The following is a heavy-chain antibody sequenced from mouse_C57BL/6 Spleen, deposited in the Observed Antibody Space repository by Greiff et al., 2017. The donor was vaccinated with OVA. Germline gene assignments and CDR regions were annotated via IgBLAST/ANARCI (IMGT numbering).Heavy chain of an antibody. D-gene: IGHD2-4*01. Sequence: QVQLQQPGAELVKPGASVKLSCKASGYTFTSYWMQWVKQRPGQGLEWIGEIDPSDSYTNYNQKFKGKATVTVDTSSSTAYMQLSSLTSEDSAVYYCARSGYDSYWYFDVWGTGTTVTVSS. V-gene: IGHV1-50*01. CDR2: IDPSDSYT. J-gene: IGHJ1*03. CDR1: GYTFTSYW. CDR3: ARSGYDSYWYFDV.